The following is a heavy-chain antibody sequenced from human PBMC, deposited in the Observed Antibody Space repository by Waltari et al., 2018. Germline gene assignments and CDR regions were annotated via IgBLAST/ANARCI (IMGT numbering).Heavy chain of an antibody. D-gene: IGHD2-21*01. CDR2: IKSKTDGEIT. Sequence: EVQLVESGGGLVKPGGSLRLSSAASGFTFTPAWLTWVRQAPGKGLEWVGRIKSKTDGEITDFAAPVKGRFTISRDDSKNTVYLQMNSLKTEDTAVYYCTTLDAPWGGWGQGTLVTVSS. CDR3: TTLDAPWGG. V-gene: IGHV3-15*01. J-gene: IGHJ4*02. CDR1: GFTFTPAW.